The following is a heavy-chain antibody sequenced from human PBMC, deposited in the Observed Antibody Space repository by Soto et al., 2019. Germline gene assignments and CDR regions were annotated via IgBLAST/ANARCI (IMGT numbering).Heavy chain of an antibody. CDR2: ISSSSNTI. Sequence: RSLRLSCAASGFTFSTYTMNWVRQAPGKGLEWVSYISSSSNTIYYADSVKGRFTISRDNAKNSLYLQMNSLRDEDTAVYYCARGDSGSWYEAFDIWGQGTMVTVSS. CDR1: GFTFSTYT. J-gene: IGHJ3*02. D-gene: IGHD6-13*01. V-gene: IGHV3-48*02. CDR3: ARGDSGSWYEAFDI.